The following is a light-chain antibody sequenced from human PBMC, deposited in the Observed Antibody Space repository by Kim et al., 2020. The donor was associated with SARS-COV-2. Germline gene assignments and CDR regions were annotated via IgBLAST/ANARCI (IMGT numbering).Light chain of an antibody. CDR2: HVT. CDR1: TTDVGTYNL. V-gene: IGLV2-23*02. Sequence: QSALTQPASVSGSPGQSITISCTGTTTDVGTYNLVSWYQQHPGKVPKLMIYHVTKRPSGVPNRFSASKSGNAASLTISGLQAEDEADYYCCSYAGARWVFGGGTQLTVL. CDR3: CSYAGARWV. J-gene: IGLJ3*02.